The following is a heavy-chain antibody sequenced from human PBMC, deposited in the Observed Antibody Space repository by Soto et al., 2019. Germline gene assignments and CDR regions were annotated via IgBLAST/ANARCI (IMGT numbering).Heavy chain of an antibody. CDR3: AAELYSGGSCCSFDI. J-gene: IGHJ3*02. D-gene: IGHD2-15*01. V-gene: IGHV1-58*01. Sequence: SVKVSCKTSGFTFSNSAVQWVRQARGQRLEWMGWIVVGSGNTNYAQKFRERVTVSRDMSTSTAHMEVSSLTFEDTAVYYCAAELYSGGSCCSFDIWGQGTMVTVAS. CDR2: IVVGSGNT. CDR1: GFTFSNSA.